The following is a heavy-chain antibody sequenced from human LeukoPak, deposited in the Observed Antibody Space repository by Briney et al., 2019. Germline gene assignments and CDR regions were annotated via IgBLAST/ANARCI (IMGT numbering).Heavy chain of an antibody. Sequence: ASVKVSCKASGGTFSSYAISWVRQAPGQGLEWMGGIIPIFGTANYAQKFQGRVTITADESTSTAYMELSSLRSEDTAIYYCARIGRITIFGVVPRRTYYFDYWGQGTLVTVSS. CDR1: GGTFSSYA. J-gene: IGHJ4*02. V-gene: IGHV1-69*13. CDR2: IIPIFGTA. CDR3: ARIGRITIFGVVPRRTYYFDY. D-gene: IGHD3-3*01.